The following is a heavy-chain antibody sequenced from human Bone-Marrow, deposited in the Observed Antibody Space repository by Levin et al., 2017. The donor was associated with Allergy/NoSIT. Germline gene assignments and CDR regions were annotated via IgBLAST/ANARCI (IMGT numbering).Heavy chain of an antibody. J-gene: IGHJ1*01. D-gene: IGHD3-3*01. V-gene: IGHV3-53*01. CDR1: LFTASSSY. Sequence: GGSLRLSCAASLFTASSSYMSWVRQAPGKGLEWVSIIYSGDSTYYAASVKGRVTISRDSSKKTLYLQMNSLRAEDTAVYYCSFYVTSGYWFPGSFQLWGQGTLVTLFS. CDR3: SFYVTSGYWFPGSFQL. CDR2: IYSGDST.